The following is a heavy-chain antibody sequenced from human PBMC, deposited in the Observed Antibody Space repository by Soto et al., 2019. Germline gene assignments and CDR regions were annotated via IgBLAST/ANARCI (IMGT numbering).Heavy chain of an antibody. V-gene: IGHV4-59*01. CDR2: ISSTGTT. CDR1: GGSISSSQ. D-gene: IGHD3-9*01. CDR3: ARNYGIRSDPCGP. Sequence: SETLSLTCSVSGGSISSSQWTWIRQTPRKGLEWIGYISSTGTTNYNPSLTSRVTISADTSKNQFSLKLSSVTAADTAVYYCARNYGIRSDPCGPWGQVTLVTVS. J-gene: IGHJ4*02.